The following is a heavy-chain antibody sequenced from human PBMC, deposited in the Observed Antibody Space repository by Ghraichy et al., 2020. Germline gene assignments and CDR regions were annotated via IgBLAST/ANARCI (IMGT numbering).Heavy chain of an antibody. CDR3: AREIAARTEDYYYYMDV. D-gene: IGHD6-6*01. CDR2: IIPIFGTA. CDR1: GGTFSSYA. J-gene: IGHJ6*03. V-gene: IGHV1-69*13. Sequence: SVKVSCKASGGTFSSYAISWVRQAPGQGLEWMGGIIPIFGTANYAQKFQGRVTITADESTSTAYMELSSLRSEDTAVYYCAREIAARTEDYYYYMDVWGKGTTVTVSS.